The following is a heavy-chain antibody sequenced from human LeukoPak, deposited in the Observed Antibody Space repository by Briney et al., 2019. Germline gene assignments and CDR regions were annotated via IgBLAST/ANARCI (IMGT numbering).Heavy chain of an antibody. J-gene: IGHJ6*03. CDR1: GGTFSSYA. Sequence: SVKVSCKASGGTFSSYAISWVRQAPGQGLEWMGGIIPIFGTANYAQKFQGRVTITADESTSTAYMELSSLRSEDTAVYYCANTVASYYYYYMDVWGKGTTVTISS. D-gene: IGHD2-15*01. V-gene: IGHV1-69*13. CDR2: IIPIFGTA. CDR3: ANTVASYYYYYMDV.